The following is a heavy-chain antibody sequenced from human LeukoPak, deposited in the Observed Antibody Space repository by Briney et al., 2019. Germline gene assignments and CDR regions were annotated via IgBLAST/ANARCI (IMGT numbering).Heavy chain of an antibody. J-gene: IGHJ4*02. D-gene: IGHD5-12*01. CDR1: GFTFSSYS. V-gene: IGHV3-21*01. Sequence: GGSLRLSCAASGFTFSSYSMNWVRQAPGKGLEWVSSISSSSSYIYYADSVKGRFTISRDNTKNSLYLQMNSLRAEDTAVYYCATAGEGGGYGPFDYWGQGTLVTVSS. CDR3: ATAGEGGGYGPFDY. CDR2: ISSSSSYI.